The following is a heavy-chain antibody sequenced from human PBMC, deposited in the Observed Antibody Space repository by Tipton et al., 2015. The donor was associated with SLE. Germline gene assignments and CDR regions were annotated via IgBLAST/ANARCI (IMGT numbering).Heavy chain of an antibody. D-gene: IGHD3-22*01. CDR3: AKRAAHFDSGAYPSIPA. CDR2: IIPILGIA. J-gene: IGHJ5*02. V-gene: IGHV1-69*09. Sequence: QLVQSGAEVKKHGSSVKVSCKASGGTFSSYAISWVRQAPGQGLEWMGWIIPILGIANYAQKFQCRVTITADKSTSTAYMELSSLRSEDTAVYYCAKRAAHFDSGAYPSIPAWGQGTLVTVSS. CDR1: GGTFSSYA.